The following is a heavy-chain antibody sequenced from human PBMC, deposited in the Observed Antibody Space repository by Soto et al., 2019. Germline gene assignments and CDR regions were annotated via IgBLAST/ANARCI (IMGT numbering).Heavy chain of an antibody. CDR2: FSYNGRT. J-gene: IGHJ4*02. CDR1: GGSMCRGGCL. CDR3: ARSEVVGIGLGY. V-gene: IGHV4-31*03. Sequence: SETLAITCNSSGGSMCRGGCLVRLISTHPGKGLEWIGFFSYNGRTYYIPPLKSRVTISADTYKNQISLELNSVTAADTVVYCCARSEVVGIGLGYWGQGTPGT. D-gene: IGHD3-22*01.